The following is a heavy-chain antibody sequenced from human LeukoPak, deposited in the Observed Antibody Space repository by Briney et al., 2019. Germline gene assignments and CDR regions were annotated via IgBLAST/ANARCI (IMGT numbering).Heavy chain of an antibody. J-gene: IGHJ4*02. CDR3: ARDLGGAGIAVAGLRNY. Sequence: ASVKVSCKASGYTFTSYGIRWVRQAPGQGLEWMGWISAHNGNTNYAQKLQGRVTMTTDTSTGTAYMELRSLRSDDTAVYYCARDLGGAGIAVAGLRNYWGQGTLVTVSS. D-gene: IGHD6-19*01. CDR1: GYTFTSYG. CDR2: ISAHNGNT. V-gene: IGHV1-18*01.